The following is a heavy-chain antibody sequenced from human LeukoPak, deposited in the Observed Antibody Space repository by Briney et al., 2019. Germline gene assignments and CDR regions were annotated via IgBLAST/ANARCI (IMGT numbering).Heavy chain of an antibody. V-gene: IGHV3-9*01. CDR1: GFTFDDYA. CDR3: ARDRASSGWYYFDY. CDR2: ISWNSGSI. D-gene: IGHD6-19*01. Sequence: GRSLRLSCAASGFTFDDYAMHWVRQAPGKGLEWVSGISWNSGSIGYADSVKGRFTISRDNAKNSLYLQMNSLRAEDTAVYYCARDRASSGWYYFDYWGQGTLVTVSS. J-gene: IGHJ4*02.